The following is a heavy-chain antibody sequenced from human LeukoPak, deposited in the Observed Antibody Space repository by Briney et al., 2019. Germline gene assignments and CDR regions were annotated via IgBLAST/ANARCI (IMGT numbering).Heavy chain of an antibody. D-gene: IGHD3-10*01. CDR3: TRDPTSRGAFDI. CDR1: GFTFGDYA. J-gene: IGHJ3*02. CDR2: IRSKAYGGTT. V-gene: IGHV3-49*03. Sequence: GGSLRLSCTASGFTFGDYAMSWFRQAPGKGLEWVGFIRSKAYGGTTEYAASVKGRFTISRDDSKSIAYLQMNSLKAEDTAAYYCTRDPTSRGAFDIWGQGTMVTVSS.